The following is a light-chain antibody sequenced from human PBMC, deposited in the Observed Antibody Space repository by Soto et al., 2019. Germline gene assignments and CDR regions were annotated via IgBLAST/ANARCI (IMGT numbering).Light chain of an antibody. V-gene: IGKV3-15*01. J-gene: IGKJ2*01. CDR1: QSVSSN. Sequence: EIVMTQSPATLSVSPGERATLSCRASQSVSSNLAWYQQKPGQAPRLLIYDASTGATGILARFSGSGSGTEFTLTISSLQSEDFAVYYCQQYNSWPLYTFGQGTKLEIK. CDR2: DAS. CDR3: QQYNSWPLYT.